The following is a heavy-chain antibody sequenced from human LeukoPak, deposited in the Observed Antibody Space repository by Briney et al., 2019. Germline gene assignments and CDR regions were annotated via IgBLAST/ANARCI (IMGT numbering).Heavy chain of an antibody. CDR2: IRSKAYGGTA. D-gene: IGHD2-2*01. J-gene: IGHJ5*02. CDR3: TVQVVPSDNWFDP. Sequence: GGSLRLSCTASGLLFGDYAMTWVRQVPGKGLEWLGCIRSKAYGGTAEYAASVKGGFTISRDDSKSVAYVQMNSLKTEDTAVYHCTVQVVPSDNWFDPWGQGTLVTVSS. CDR1: GLLFGDYA. V-gene: IGHV3-49*04.